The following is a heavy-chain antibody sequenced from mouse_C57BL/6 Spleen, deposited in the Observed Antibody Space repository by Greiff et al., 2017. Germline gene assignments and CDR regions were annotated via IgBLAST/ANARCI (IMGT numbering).Heavy chain of an antibody. V-gene: IGHV2-2*01. CDR2: IWSGGST. CDR1: GFSLTSYG. CDR3: ARLWGSAMDD. Sequence: VMLVESGPGLVQPSQSLSITCTVSGFSLTSYGVHWVRQSPGTGLEWLGVIWSGGSTDYNAAFISRLSISKDNSKSQVFFKMNSLQADDTAIYYCARLWGSAMDDWGQGTSVTVSA. D-gene: IGHD1-1*02. J-gene: IGHJ4*01.